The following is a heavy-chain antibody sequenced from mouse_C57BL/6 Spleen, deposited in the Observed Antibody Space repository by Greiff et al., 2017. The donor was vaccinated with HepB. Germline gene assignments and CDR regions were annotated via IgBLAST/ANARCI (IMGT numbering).Heavy chain of an antibody. CDR2: IHPNSGST. V-gene: IGHV1-64*01. CDR1: GYTFTSYW. J-gene: IGHJ1*03. D-gene: IGHD2-4*01. Sequence: QVQLQQPGAELVKPGASVKLSCKASGYTFTSYWMHWVKQRPGQGLEWIGMIHPNSGSTNYNEKFKSKATLTVDKSSSTAYMQLSSLTSEDSAVYYCARSDYYDSENWYFDVWGTGTTVTVSS. CDR3: ARSDYYDSENWYFDV.